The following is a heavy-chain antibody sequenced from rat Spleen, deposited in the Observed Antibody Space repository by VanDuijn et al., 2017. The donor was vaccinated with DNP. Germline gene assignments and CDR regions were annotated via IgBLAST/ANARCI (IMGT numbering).Heavy chain of an antibody. CDR1: GYSITSNY. V-gene: IGHV3-1*01. Sequence: EVRLQESGPGLVKPSQSLSLTCSVTGYSITSNYWGWIRQFPGNKMEYIGHISYSGSPNYNPSLKSRISITRDTSKNQFFLHSDSVTTEDTATYYCARWVWYFDYWGQGIIVTVSS. J-gene: IGHJ2*01. CDR3: ARWVWYFDY. CDR2: ISYSGSP.